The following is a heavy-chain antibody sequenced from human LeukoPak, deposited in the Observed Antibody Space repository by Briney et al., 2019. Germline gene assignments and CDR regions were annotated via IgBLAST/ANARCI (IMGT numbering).Heavy chain of an antibody. CDR1: GFTFSSYA. D-gene: IGHD3-10*01. J-gene: IGHJ4*02. CDR3: ARGESGSYYNGY. CDR2: ISGSGGST. V-gene: IGHV3-23*01. Sequence: GGSLRLSCAASGFTFSSYAMSWVRQAPGKGLEWVSAISGSGGSTYYADSVKGRFTISRDNSKNTLYLQMNSLRAEDTAVYYCARGESGSYYNGYWGQGTLLTVS.